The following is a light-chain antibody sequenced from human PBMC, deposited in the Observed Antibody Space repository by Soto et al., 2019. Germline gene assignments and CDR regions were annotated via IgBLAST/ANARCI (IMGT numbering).Light chain of an antibody. CDR1: QSISSW. V-gene: IGKV1-5*01. Sequence: DIQMTQSPSTLSASVGDRVTITCRASQSISSWLAWYQQKSGKAPRLLIYDASSLESGVPSRFSGSGSGTEFTLTIRSLQPDDFATYYCQQYNSWTFGQGTKVDIK. CDR2: DAS. J-gene: IGKJ1*01. CDR3: QQYNSWT.